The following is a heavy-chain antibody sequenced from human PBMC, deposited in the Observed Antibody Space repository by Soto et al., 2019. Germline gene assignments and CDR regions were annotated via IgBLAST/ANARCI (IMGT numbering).Heavy chain of an antibody. D-gene: IGHD3-10*01. CDR2: ISYDGSNK. J-gene: IGHJ4*02. Sequence: GGSLRLSCAASGFTFSSYGMHWVRQAPGKGLEWVAVISYDGSNKYYADSVKGRFTISRDNSKNTLYLQMNSLRAEDTAVYYCAKDVEGSGSYIPVRYFDYWGQGTLVTVSS. CDR3: AKDVEGSGSYIPVRYFDY. CDR1: GFTFSSYG. V-gene: IGHV3-30*18.